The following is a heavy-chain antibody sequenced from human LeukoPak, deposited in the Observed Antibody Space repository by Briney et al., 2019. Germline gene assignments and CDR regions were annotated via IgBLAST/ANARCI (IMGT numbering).Heavy chain of an antibody. V-gene: IGHV3-21*04. Sequence: GGSLRLSCAASGFTFSRYNMNWVRQAPGKGLEWVSSISSGSGNTIYYADSVKGRFTISRDNAKNSLYLQMNSLRAEDTAVYYCAKHQMDRLDVWGKGTTVTISS. J-gene: IGHJ6*04. D-gene: IGHD5-24*01. CDR3: AKHQMDRLDV. CDR2: ISSGSGNTI. CDR1: GFTFSRYN.